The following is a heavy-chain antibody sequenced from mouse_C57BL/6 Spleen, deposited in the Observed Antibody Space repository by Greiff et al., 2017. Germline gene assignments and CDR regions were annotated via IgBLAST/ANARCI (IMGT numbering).Heavy chain of an antibody. CDR1: GYTFTDYE. CDR2: IDPETGGT. D-gene: IGHD4-1*01. Sequence: VKLQESGAELVRPGASVTLSCKASGYTFTDYEMHWVKQTPVHGLEWIGAIDPETGGTAYNQKFKGKAILTADKSSSTAYMELRSLTSEDSAVYYCTSTGTGNYWGQGTTLTVSS. J-gene: IGHJ2*01. V-gene: IGHV1-15*01. CDR3: TSTGTGNY.